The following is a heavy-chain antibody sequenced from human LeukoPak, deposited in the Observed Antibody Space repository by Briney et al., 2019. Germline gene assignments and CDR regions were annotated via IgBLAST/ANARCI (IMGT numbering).Heavy chain of an antibody. CDR3: ARAGYSYGYRFDY. CDR1: GGSISSYY. Sequence: SETLSLTCTVSGGSISSYYWSWIRQPAGKGLEWIGYIYYSGSTNYNPSLKSRVTISVDTSKNQFSLKLSSVTAADTAVYYCARAGYSYGYRFDYWGQETLVTVSS. V-gene: IGHV4-59*01. J-gene: IGHJ4*02. CDR2: IYYSGST. D-gene: IGHD5-18*01.